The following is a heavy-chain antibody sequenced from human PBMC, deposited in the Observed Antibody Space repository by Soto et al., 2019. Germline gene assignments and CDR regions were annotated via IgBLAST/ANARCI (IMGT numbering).Heavy chain of an antibody. D-gene: IGHD6-6*01. CDR1: GVTFSSYG. CDR3: AKDREQLAHYYYYGMDV. Sequence: GGSLRLSCAASGVTFSSYGMHWVRQAPGKGLEWVAVISYDGSNKYYADSVKGRFTISRDNSKNTLYLQMNSLRAEDTAVYYCAKDREQLAHYYYYGMDVWGPGTTVTVSS. V-gene: IGHV3-30*18. J-gene: IGHJ6*02. CDR2: ISYDGSNK.